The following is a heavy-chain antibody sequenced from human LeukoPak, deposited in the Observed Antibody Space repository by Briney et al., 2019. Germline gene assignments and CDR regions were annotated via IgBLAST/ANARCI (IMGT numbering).Heavy chain of an antibody. CDR2: IYPGDSDT. V-gene: IGHV5-51*01. Sequence: GESLKIFCKGSGYSFTSYWIGWVRQMPGKGLEWMGIIYPGDSDTRYSPSFQGQVTISADKSISTAYLQWSSLKASDTAMYYCARRGYSYGYPYYYYMDVWGKGTTITVSS. CDR3: ARRGYSYGYPYYYYMDV. CDR1: GYSFTSYW. D-gene: IGHD5-18*01. J-gene: IGHJ6*03.